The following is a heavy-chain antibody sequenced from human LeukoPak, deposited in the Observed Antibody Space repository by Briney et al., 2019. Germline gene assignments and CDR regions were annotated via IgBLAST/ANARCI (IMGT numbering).Heavy chain of an antibody. CDR1: GGSISSYY. Sequence: SETLSLTCTVSGGSISSYYWSWIRQPPGKGLEWIGYIYYRGSTYYNPSLKSRVTISVDTSKNQFSLKLSSVTAADTAVYYCARTSGLTGTTRLDYWGQGTLVTVSS. CDR3: ARTSGLTGTTRLDY. V-gene: IGHV4-59*08. D-gene: IGHD1-7*01. CDR2: IYYRGST. J-gene: IGHJ4*02.